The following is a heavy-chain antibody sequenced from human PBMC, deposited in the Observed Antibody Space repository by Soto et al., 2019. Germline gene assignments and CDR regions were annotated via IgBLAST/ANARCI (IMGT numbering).Heavy chain of an antibody. CDR3: ARGTAGYSYGLYYFDY. V-gene: IGHV4-4*07. J-gene: IGHJ4*02. D-gene: IGHD5-18*01. Sequence: NPSETLSLTCTVSGGSISSYYWSWIRQPAGKGLEWIGRIYTSGSTNYNPSLKSRVTMSVDTSKNQFSLKLSSVTAADTAVYYCARGTAGYSYGLYYFDYWGQGTLVTVSS. CDR1: GGSISSYY. CDR2: IYTSGST.